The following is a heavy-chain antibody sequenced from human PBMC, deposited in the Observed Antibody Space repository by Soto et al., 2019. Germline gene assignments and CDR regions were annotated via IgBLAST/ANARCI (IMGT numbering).Heavy chain of an antibody. CDR1: GGTFSSYT. CDR3: ARALRRYCTNXVCSNWFDP. CDR2: IIPILGIA. V-gene: IGHV1-69*02. Sequence: QVQLVQSGAEVKKPGSSVKVSCKASGGTFSSYTISWVRQAPGQGLEWVGRIIPILGIANYAQKFQGRVTITADKSTSTAYMELSSLRSEDTAVYYCARALRRYCTNXVCSNWFDPWGQGTLVTVSS. J-gene: IGHJ5*02. D-gene: IGHD2-8*01.